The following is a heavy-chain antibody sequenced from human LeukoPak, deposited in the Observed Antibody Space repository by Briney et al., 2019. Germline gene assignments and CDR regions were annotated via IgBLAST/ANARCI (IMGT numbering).Heavy chain of an antibody. CDR2: ISSSSSTI. CDR3: ARDRKGYYYGSGSFDY. CDR1: GFTFEDYG. J-gene: IGHJ4*02. Sequence: PGGSLRLSCAASGFTFEDYGMNWVRQAPGKGLEWVSYISSSSSTIYYADSVKGRFTISRDNAKNSLYLQMNSLRAEDTAVYYCARDRKGYYYGSGSFDYWGQGTLVTVSS. V-gene: IGHV3-48*01. D-gene: IGHD3-10*01.